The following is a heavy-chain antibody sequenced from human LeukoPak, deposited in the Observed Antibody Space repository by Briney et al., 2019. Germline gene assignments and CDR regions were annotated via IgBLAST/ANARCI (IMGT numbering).Heavy chain of an antibody. CDR3: ARSGRGYEDAFDI. CDR2: ISSSSSYI. Sequence: GGSLRLSCAASGFTFSSYTMNWVRQAPGKGLVWVSSISSSSSYIYYADSVKGRFTISSDNAKNSLYLQMNSLRAEDTAVYYCARSGRGYEDAFDIWGQGTMVIVSS. J-gene: IGHJ3*02. D-gene: IGHD5-12*01. CDR1: GFTFSSYT. V-gene: IGHV3-21*01.